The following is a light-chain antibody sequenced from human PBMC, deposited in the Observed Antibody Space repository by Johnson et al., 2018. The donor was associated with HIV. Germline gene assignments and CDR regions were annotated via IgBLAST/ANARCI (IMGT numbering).Light chain of an antibody. CDR3: GTWDSSLRVGF. CDR1: SSNIGNNY. CDR2: DNN. J-gene: IGLJ1*01. Sequence: QPVLTQPPSVSAAPGQKVTISCSGSSSNIGNNYVSWYQQLPGTAPKLLIYDNNKRPSGISDRFSGSKSGTSATLGITGLQTGDEADYYCGTWDSSLRVGFFGTGTKVTVL. V-gene: IGLV1-51*01.